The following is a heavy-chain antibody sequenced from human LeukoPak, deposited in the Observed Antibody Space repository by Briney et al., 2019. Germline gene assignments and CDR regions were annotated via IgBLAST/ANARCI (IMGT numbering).Heavy chain of an antibody. Sequence: RPGGSLRLSCAASGFTFDDYGMSWVRQAPGNGLEWVYGINWNGGSTGYADSVKGRFTIYRDNAKNSLYLQMNSLRAEDTALYYCARDPGYSGYDFPDYWGQGTLVTVSS. CDR3: ARDPGYSGYDFPDY. CDR2: INWNGGST. D-gene: IGHD5-12*01. CDR1: GFTFDDYG. J-gene: IGHJ4*02. V-gene: IGHV3-20*04.